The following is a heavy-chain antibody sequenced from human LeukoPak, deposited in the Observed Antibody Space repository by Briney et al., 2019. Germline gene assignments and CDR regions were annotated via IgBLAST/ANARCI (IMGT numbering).Heavy chain of an antibody. D-gene: IGHD2/OR15-2a*01. J-gene: IGHJ3*02. V-gene: IGHV3-53*01. CDR3: AREAKELAFDI. CDR2: IYSGGST. Sequence: GGSLGLSCATSGFTFRNYVIHWVRQAPGKGLEWVSVIYSGGSTYYADSVKGRFTISRDISKNTLYLQMNSLRAEDTAVYYCAREAKELAFDIWGQGTMVTVSS. CDR1: GFTFRNYV.